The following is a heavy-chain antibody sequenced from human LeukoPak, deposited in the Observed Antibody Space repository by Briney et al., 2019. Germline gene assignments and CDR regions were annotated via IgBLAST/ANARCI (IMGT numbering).Heavy chain of an antibody. Sequence: GGFLRLSCAASGFTFSSYGMHWVRQAPGKGLEWVTFIRYDGSNSFYADSVKGRFTISRDNSRNTLYHQMNSLRTEDTAVYYCAKGLVLLTNDYWGQGTLVTVSS. J-gene: IGHJ4*02. V-gene: IGHV3-30*02. D-gene: IGHD4/OR15-4a*01. CDR1: GFTFSSYG. CDR2: IRYDGSNS. CDR3: AKGLVLLTNDY.